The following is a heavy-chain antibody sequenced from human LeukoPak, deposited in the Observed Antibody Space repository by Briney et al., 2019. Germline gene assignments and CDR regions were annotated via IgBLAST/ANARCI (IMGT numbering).Heavy chain of an antibody. CDR1: GFTVSSNY. Sequence: GGSLRLSCAASGFTVSSNYMSWVRQAPGKGLEWVSVIYSGGSTYYADSVKGRFTISRDNSKNTLYLQMNSLRAEDTAVYYCARVQYYYVSSGYYPEYFQHWGQGTLVTVSS. CDR2: IYSGGST. J-gene: IGHJ1*01. V-gene: IGHV3-66*01. D-gene: IGHD3-22*01. CDR3: ARVQYYYVSSGYYPEYFQH.